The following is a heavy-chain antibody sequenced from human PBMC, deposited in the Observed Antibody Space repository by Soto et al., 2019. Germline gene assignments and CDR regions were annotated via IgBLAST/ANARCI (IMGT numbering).Heavy chain of an antibody. J-gene: IGHJ4*02. Sequence: LGESLKISCKGSGYSFTSYWIGWVRQMPGKGLEWMGIIYPGDSDTRYSPSFQGQVTISADKSISTAYLQWSSLKASDSGTYYCARFMVTFAGFLVPDSWGLGTPVTVSS. D-gene: IGHD3-16*02. CDR2: IYPGDSDT. V-gene: IGHV5-51*01. CDR3: ARFMVTFAGFLVPDS. CDR1: GYSFTSYW.